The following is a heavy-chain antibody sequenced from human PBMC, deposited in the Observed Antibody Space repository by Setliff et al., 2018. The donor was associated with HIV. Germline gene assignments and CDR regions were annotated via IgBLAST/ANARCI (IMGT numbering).Heavy chain of an antibody. V-gene: IGHV4-38-2*02. CDR1: GQFISDGYY. J-gene: IGHJ4*02. D-gene: IGHD3-10*01. CDR2: IYHSGST. CDR3: ARSIYGSGTYPLDI. Sequence: SETLSLTCTVSGQFISDGYYWSWIRQPPGKGLEWIGSIYHSGSTDYNPSLKSRVIMSIDTSKNQFSLRLNSVTAADTAVYYCARSIYGSGTYPLDIWGQGSLVTVSS.